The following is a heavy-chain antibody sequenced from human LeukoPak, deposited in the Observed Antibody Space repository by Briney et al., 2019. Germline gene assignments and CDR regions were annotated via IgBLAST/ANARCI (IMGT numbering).Heavy chain of an antibody. CDR1: GYAFTTYY. CDR3: ARDFNSNSDY. V-gene: IGHV1-46*01. Sequence: ASVKVSCKASGYAFTTYYLHWVRQAPGQRQARGQGLEWMGIIDPTGGSASYAQKFQGRVTMTRDTSTSTVYLELSSLRSDDTAVYYCARDFNSNSDYWGQGTLVTVSS. CDR2: IDPTGGSA. D-gene: IGHD2/OR15-2a*01. J-gene: IGHJ4*02.